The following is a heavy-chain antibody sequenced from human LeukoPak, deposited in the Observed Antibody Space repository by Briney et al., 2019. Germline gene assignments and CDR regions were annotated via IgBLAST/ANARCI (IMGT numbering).Heavy chain of an antibody. J-gene: IGHJ4*02. CDR2: ISSSNSI. D-gene: IGHD6-6*01. Sequence: RGSLRLSCAASGFTFSSYTMNWVRQAPGKGLEWVSSISSSNSIYYADSVKGRFTISRDNAKNSLYLQMNTLRAEDTAVYYCAREESSSSGYYFDYWGQGTLVTVSS. V-gene: IGHV3-21*01. CDR3: AREESSSSGYYFDY. CDR1: GFTFSSYT.